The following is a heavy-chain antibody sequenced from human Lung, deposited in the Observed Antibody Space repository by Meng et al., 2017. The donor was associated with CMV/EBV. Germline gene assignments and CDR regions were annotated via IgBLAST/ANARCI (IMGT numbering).Heavy chain of an antibody. Sequence: GESLKISCAASGFTFENYGMSWVRQAPGKGLEWVSGIDWSGSVTAYADSVRGRFTISRDNAKHSLFLQMDSLGAEDTALYHCVQGRGATVADVCDVWGQGTMVTVSS. CDR1: GFTFENYG. CDR2: IDWSGSVT. CDR3: VQGRGATVADVCDV. D-gene: IGHD1-26*01. V-gene: IGHV3-20*01. J-gene: IGHJ3*01.